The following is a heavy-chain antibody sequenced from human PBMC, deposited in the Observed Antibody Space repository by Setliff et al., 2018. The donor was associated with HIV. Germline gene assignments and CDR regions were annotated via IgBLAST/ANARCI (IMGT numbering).Heavy chain of an antibody. CDR1: GLSMSTTSYY. V-gene: IGHV4-39*07. CDR3: ARDLPELTGRSFDP. CDR2: IYYSGST. Sequence: SETLSLTCAVSGLSMSTTSYYWGWIRQPPGKGLEWIGSIYYSGSTYYNPSLKSRVTISLDTSKNKFSLKLTSVTAADTAVYYCARDLPELTGRSFDPWGQGIQVTVSS. D-gene: IGHD7-27*01. J-gene: IGHJ5*02.